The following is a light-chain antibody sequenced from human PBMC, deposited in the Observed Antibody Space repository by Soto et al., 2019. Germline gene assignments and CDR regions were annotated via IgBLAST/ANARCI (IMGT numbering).Light chain of an antibody. V-gene: IGKV1-12*01. CDR3: QQGDSFPFT. J-gene: IGKJ3*01. Sequence: VIXXXXXXXGISSWLAWYQQKPGKAPNLLIYAASNLQSGVASRFSGSGSGTDFTLTISSLQPEDSATYYCQQGDSFPFTFGPGTTVDI. CDR1: XGISSW. CDR2: AAS.